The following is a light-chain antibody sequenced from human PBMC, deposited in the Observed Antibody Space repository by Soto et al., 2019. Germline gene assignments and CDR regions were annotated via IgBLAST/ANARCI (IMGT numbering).Light chain of an antibody. Sequence: QSALTQPASVSGSPGQSITISCTGTSSDVGTYTLVSWYQQHPGKAPKLVIYEVNKRPSGIPERFSGSNSGNTATLTISRVEAGDEADYYCQVWDSSSDHYVFGTGTKLTVL. CDR2: EVN. J-gene: IGLJ1*01. V-gene: IGLV2-14*02. CDR1: SSDVGTYTL. CDR3: QVWDSSSDHYV.